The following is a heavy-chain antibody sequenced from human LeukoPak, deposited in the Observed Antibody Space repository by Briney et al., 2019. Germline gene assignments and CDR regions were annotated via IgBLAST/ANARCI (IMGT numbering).Heavy chain of an antibody. V-gene: IGHV3-21*01. CDR3: ARDKDVYFDY. CDR1: GFTFSTYR. CDR2: ISSSSSYI. Sequence: GGSLRLSCVGTGFTFSTYRMNWVRQAPGKGLEWVSSISSSSSYIYYADSVKGRITISRDNAKNSLYLQMNSLRVEDTVVYYCARDKDVYFDYWGQGTLVTVSS. J-gene: IGHJ4*02.